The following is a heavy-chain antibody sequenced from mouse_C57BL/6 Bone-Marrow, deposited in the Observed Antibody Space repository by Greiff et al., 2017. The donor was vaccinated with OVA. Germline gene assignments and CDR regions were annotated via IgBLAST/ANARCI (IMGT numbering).Heavy chain of an antibody. D-gene: IGHD4-1*01. CDR2: ISSGSSTI. CDR1: GFTFSDYG. J-gene: IGHJ2*01. Sequence: EVHLVESGGGLVKPGGSLKLSCAASGFTFSDYGMHWVRQAPEKGLEWVAYISSGSSTIYYADTVKGRFTISRDNAKNTLFLQMTSLRSEDTAMYYCARELGQDFDYWGQGTTLTVSS. CDR3: ARELGQDFDY. V-gene: IGHV5-17*01.